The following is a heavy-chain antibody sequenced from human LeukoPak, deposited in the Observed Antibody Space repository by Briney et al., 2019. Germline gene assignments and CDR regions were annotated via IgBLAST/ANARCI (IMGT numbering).Heavy chain of an antibody. V-gene: IGHV4-59*08. J-gene: IGHJ4*02. CDR2: IYYSGST. CDR3: ARPRYDFWSGYYDY. Sequence: PSETLSLTCTVSGGSISSYYWSWIRQPPGKGLEWIGYIYYSGSTNYNPSLKSRVTISVDTSKNQFSLKLSSVTAADTAVYYCARPRYDFWSGYYDYRGQGTLVTVSS. D-gene: IGHD3-3*01. CDR1: GGSISSYY.